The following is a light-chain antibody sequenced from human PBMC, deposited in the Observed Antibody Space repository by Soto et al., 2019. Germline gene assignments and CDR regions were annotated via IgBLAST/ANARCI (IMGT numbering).Light chain of an antibody. V-gene: IGKV3-11*01. CDR3: QLHTNWPPIT. CDR1: QFVSHS. J-gene: IGKJ5*01. CDR2: DAS. Sequence: VFTQSPASLSFTPGESATLSCRASQFVSHSLAWYQQKPGQAPRLHIHDASDRATGIPGRFSGSGSGTDFTLTISSLEPEDFAVYYCQLHTNWPPITFGQGTRLEIK.